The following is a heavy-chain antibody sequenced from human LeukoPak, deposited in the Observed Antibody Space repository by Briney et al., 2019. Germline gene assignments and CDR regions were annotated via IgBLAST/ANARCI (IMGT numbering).Heavy chain of an antibody. CDR2: ISANNGKT. CDR1: GYTFTSYG. Sequence: ASVKVSCKASGYTFTSYGISWVRQAPGQGLEWIGWISANNGKTKYAHNLQGRVAMTTDTSVSTAYMELRSLRSDGTAVYYCARNMTTSGPIDIEDAFDIWGQGTMVTVSS. D-gene: IGHD4-17*01. V-gene: IGHV1-18*01. CDR3: ARNMTTSGPIDIEDAFDI. J-gene: IGHJ3*02.